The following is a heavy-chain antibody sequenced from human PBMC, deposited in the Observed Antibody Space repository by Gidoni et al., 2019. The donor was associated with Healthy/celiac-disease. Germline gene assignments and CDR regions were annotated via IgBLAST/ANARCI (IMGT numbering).Heavy chain of an antibody. CDR1: GGSISSSSYY. J-gene: IGHJ4*02. V-gene: IGHV4-39*01. Sequence: QLQLQESGPGLVKPSETLSLTCTVSGGSISSSSYYWGWIRQPPGKGLEWIGSIYYSGSTYYNPSLKSRVTISVDTSKNQFSLKLSSVTAADTAVYYCARLNGRGYSSGWYGRGDFDYWGQGTLVTVSS. D-gene: IGHD6-19*01. CDR3: ARLNGRGYSSGWYGRGDFDY. CDR2: IYYSGST.